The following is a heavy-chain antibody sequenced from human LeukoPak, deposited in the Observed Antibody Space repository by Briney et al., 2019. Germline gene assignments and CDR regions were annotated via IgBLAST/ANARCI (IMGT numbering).Heavy chain of an antibody. J-gene: IGHJ4*02. D-gene: IGHD3-22*01. CDR1: GFTFSSYW. CDR3: AKERYYYDSSGYRPDY. Sequence: GGSLRLSCAASGFTFSSYWMSWVRQAPGKGLEWVANIKQDGSEKYYVDSVKGRFTISRDNAKNSLYLQMNSLRAEDTAVYYCAKERYYYDSSGYRPDYWGQGTLVTVSS. CDR2: IKQDGSEK. V-gene: IGHV3-7*04.